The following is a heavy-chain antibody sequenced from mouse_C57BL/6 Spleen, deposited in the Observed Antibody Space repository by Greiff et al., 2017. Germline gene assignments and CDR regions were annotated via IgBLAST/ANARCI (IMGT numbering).Heavy chain of an antibody. CDR2: IHPNSGST. D-gene: IGHD1-1*01. Sequence: QVQLQQPGAELVKPGASVKLSCKASGYTFTSYWMHWVKQRPGQGLEWIGMIHPNSGSTNYNEKFKSKATLTVHKSSSTAYMQLSSLTSEDSAVYYCARAEITTVGYYYAMDYWGQGTSVTVSS. CDR1: GYTFTSYW. J-gene: IGHJ4*01. CDR3: ARAEITTVGYYYAMDY. V-gene: IGHV1-64*01.